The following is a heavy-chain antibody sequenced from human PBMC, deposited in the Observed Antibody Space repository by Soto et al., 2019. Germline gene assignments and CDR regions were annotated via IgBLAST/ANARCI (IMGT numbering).Heavy chain of an antibody. CDR2: ISYDGSNK. Sequence: QVQLVESGGGVVQPGRSLRLSCAASGFTFSSYGMHWVRQAPGKGLEWVAVISYDGSNKYYADSVKGRFTISRDNSKNTLYLQMNSLRAEDTAVYYCAKSQTTVTSLSYYGMDVWGHGTTVTVSS. D-gene: IGHD4-4*01. CDR1: GFTFSSYG. V-gene: IGHV3-30*18. CDR3: AKSQTTVTSLSYYGMDV. J-gene: IGHJ6*02.